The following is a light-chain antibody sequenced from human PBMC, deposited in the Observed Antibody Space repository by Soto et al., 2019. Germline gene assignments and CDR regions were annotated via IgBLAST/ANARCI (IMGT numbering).Light chain of an antibody. CDR2: EVS. J-gene: IGLJ1*01. CDR1: SSDVGGYNY. CDR3: SSYAGSNNQV. Sequence: QSALTQPPSASGSPGQSVTISCTGTSSDVGGYNYVSWYQQHPGKAPKLMIYEVSKRPSGVPDRFSGSKSGNTASLTVSGLQAEDAADYYCSSYAGSNNQVFGTGTQLTVL. V-gene: IGLV2-8*01.